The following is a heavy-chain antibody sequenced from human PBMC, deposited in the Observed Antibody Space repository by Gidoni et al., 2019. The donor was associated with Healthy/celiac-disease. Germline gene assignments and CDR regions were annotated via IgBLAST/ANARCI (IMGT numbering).Heavy chain of an antibody. CDR1: GYTFTGYY. CDR3: ARIYCSSTSCYAP. CDR2: INPNSGGT. V-gene: IGHV1-2*02. D-gene: IGHD2-2*01. J-gene: IGHJ5*02. Sequence: QVHLVQSGAEVKTPGASVNVSCKASGYTFTGYYMHWVRQAPGQGLEWMGWINPNSGGTNYAQKFQGRVTMTRDTSISTAYMELSRLRSDDTAVYYCARIYCSSTSCYAPWGQGTLVTVSS.